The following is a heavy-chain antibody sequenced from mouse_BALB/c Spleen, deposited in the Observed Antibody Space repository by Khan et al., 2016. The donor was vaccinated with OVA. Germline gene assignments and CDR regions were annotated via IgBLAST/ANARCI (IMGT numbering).Heavy chain of an antibody. CDR3: ARSPTMITQFSY. V-gene: IGHV1-7*01. D-gene: IGHD2-4*01. J-gene: IGHJ3*01. CDR2: INPTTGYT. Sequence: VQLQESGAELAKPGASVKMSCKASGYTFTSYWMHWVKQRPGQGLEWIGFINPTTGYTEYNQKFKDKATLTADKSSSTAYMQLSSLTSEDSAVYYCARSPTMITQFSYWGQGTLVTVS. CDR1: GYTFTSYW.